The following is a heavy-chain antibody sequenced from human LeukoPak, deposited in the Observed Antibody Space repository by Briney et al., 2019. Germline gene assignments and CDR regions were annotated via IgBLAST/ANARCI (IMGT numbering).Heavy chain of an antibody. CDR2: INPNSGGT. Sequence: GASVKVSCKASGYTFTGYYMHWVRQAPGQGLEWMGRINPNSGGTDYAQKFQGRVTMTRDTSISTAYMELSRLRSDDTAVYYCATAVTYYDFDYWGQGTLVTVSS. CDR1: GYTFTGYY. CDR3: ATAVTYYDFDY. D-gene: IGHD3-3*01. J-gene: IGHJ4*02. V-gene: IGHV1-2*06.